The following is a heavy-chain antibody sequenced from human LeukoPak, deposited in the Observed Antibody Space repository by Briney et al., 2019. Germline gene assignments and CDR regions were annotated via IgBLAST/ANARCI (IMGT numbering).Heavy chain of an antibody. J-gene: IGHJ4*02. V-gene: IGHV3-7*05. CDR2: IKQDGSVI. CDR1: GFTFSNYW. CDR3: ARIGYSSSCLDY. Sequence: GGSLRLSCAASGFTFSNYWMSWVRQAPGKGLEWVANIKQDGSVIYYMDSVKGRFTISRDNAKNALHLQMNSLRAEDTAVYYCARIGYSSSCLDYWGQGTLVTVSS. D-gene: IGHD6-13*01.